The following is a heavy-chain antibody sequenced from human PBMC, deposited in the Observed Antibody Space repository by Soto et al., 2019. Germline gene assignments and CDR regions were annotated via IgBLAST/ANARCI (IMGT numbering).Heavy chain of an antibody. J-gene: IGHJ5*02. CDR3: AKKGLPSNGRDYFDP. CDR1: GFTFSSYA. D-gene: IGHD2-8*01. Sequence: GGSLRLSCAASGFTFSSYAMSWVRQAPGKGLEWVSAISGSGGSTYYADSVKGRFAISRDNSKNTLYLQMNSLRAEDTAVYYCAKKGLPSNGRDYFDPWGQGALVTVSS. V-gene: IGHV3-23*01. CDR2: ISGSGGST.